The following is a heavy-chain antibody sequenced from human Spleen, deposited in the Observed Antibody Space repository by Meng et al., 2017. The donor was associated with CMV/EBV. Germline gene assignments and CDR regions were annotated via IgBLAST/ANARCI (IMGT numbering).Heavy chain of an antibody. J-gene: IGHJ5*02. D-gene: IGHD1-20*01. V-gene: IGHV1-69*10. CDR2: IIPILGIA. CDR3: AKDRADNWNDEGVVWFDP. CDR1: GFTFTAYY. Sequence: KISCAASGFTFTAYYIHWVRQAPGQGLEWMGGIIPILGIANYAQKFQGRVTITADKSTSTAYMELSSLRSEDTAVYYCAKDRADNWNDEGVVWFDPWGQGTLVTVSS.